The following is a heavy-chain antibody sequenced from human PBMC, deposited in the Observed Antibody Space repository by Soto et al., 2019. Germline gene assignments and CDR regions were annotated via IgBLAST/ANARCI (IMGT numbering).Heavy chain of an antibody. D-gene: IGHD2-8*02. CDR2: ISYSGTT. V-gene: IGHV4-39*01. CDR1: GGSISSSPFN. J-gene: IGHJ5*02. Sequence: SETLSLTCTVSGGSISSSPFNWAWLRQPPGKGLEWIGTISYSGTTYDNMSLKSRVTMSADTSKNQFSLKLNSVTAADTAVYYWGKNLTVYPNCLDPWGKEFLVPVS. CDR3: GKNLTVYPNCLDP.